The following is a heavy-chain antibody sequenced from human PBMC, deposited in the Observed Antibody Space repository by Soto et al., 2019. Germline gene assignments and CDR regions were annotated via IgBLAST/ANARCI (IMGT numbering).Heavy chain of an antibody. Sequence: SLRLSCAASGFTFSSYAMHWVRQAPGKGLEWVAVISYDGSNKYYADSVKGRFTISRDNSKNTLYLQMNSLRAEDTAVYYCARDGVRYFDWFDPWGQGTLVTVSS. CDR3: ARDGVRYFDWFDP. D-gene: IGHD3-9*01. CDR2: ISYDGSNK. CDR1: GFTFSSYA. V-gene: IGHV3-30-3*01. J-gene: IGHJ5*02.